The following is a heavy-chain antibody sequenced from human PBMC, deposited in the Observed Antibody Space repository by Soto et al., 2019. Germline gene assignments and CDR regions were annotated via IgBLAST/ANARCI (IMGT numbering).Heavy chain of an antibody. V-gene: IGHV4-4*02. Sequence: QVRLQESGPGLVKPSGTLSLTCAVSGASIISENWWTWVRQSPGKGLEWIGEIHHTGSTTYNPSLDSRVTMSVDKSKNLFSLILSSVTAADTALYYCAKSWELRRFFASWGQGTLVTVSS. J-gene: IGHJ4*02. CDR2: IHHTGST. CDR3: AKSWELRRFFAS. CDR1: GASIISENW. D-gene: IGHD1-26*01.